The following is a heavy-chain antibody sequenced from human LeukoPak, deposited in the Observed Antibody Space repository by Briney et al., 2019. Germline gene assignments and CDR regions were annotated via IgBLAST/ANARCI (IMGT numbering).Heavy chain of an antibody. J-gene: IGHJ5*02. CDR2: IYYSGGA. CDR1: GGSISSSSSY. CDR3: ARLSKYYDILTGYEYNWLDP. Sequence: PSETLSLTCTVSGGSISSSSSYWGWIRQPPGKGLEWIGTIYYSGGAYFNSSLKSRVTISVDTSKNQFSLQLSSVTATDTAVYYCARLSKYYDILTGYEYNWLDPWGQGTLVTVSS. V-gene: IGHV4-39*01. D-gene: IGHD3-9*01.